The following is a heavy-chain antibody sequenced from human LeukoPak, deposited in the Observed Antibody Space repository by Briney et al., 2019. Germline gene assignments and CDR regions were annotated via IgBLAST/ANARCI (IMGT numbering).Heavy chain of an antibody. V-gene: IGHV5-51*01. Sequence: GGSLKISCKGSGYSFTSYWIGWVRQMPGKGLEWMGIIYPGDSDTRYSPSFQGQVTISADKSISTAYLQWSSLKASDTAMYYCARQYSSSYASGIGYNWFDPWGQGTLVTVSS. CDR1: GYSFTSYW. J-gene: IGHJ5*02. CDR2: IYPGDSDT. D-gene: IGHD6-13*01. CDR3: ARQYSSSYASGIGYNWFDP.